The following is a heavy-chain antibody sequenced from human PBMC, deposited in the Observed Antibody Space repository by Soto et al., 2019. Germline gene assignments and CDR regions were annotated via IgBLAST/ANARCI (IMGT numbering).Heavy chain of an antibody. CDR3: ARVVYSSSSGEVDY. CDR1: GGSFSGYY. Sequence: SETLSLTCAVYGGSFSGYYWSWIRQPPGKGLEWIGEINHSGSTNYNPSLKSRVTISVDTSKNQFSLKLSSVTAADTAVYYCARVVYSSSSGEVDYWGQGTLVTVSS. CDR2: INHSGST. D-gene: IGHD6-6*01. V-gene: IGHV4-34*01. J-gene: IGHJ4*02.